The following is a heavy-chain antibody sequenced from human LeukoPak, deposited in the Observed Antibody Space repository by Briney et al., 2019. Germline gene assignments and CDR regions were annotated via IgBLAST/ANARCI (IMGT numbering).Heavy chain of an antibody. CDR2: ISGSGGST. CDR3: AKDPTITMVRGGLSDY. D-gene: IGHD3-10*01. V-gene: IGHV3-23*01. J-gene: IGHJ4*02. Sequence: PGGSLRLSCAASGFTFSSYAMSWVRQAPGKGLEWVSAISGSGGSTYYADSVKGRFTISRDNSKNTLYLQMNSLRAEDTAVYYCAKDPTITMVRGGLSDYWGQGTLVTVSS. CDR1: GFTFSSYA.